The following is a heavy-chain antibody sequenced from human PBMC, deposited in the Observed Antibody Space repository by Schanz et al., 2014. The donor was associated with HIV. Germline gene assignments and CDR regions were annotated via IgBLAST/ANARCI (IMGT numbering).Heavy chain of an antibody. V-gene: IGHV1-2*02. CDR2: INPNSGGT. J-gene: IGHJ4*02. Sequence: QVQLVQSGAEVQKPGASVKVSCKASGYTFTGYYMHWIRQAPGQGLEWMGWINPNSGGTNYAQKFQGRVTMTRDTSINTAYMELSSLRSEDTAVYYCASLVGATGLELDYWGQGTLVTVSS. D-gene: IGHD1-26*01. CDR1: GYTFTGYY. CDR3: ASLVGATGLELDY.